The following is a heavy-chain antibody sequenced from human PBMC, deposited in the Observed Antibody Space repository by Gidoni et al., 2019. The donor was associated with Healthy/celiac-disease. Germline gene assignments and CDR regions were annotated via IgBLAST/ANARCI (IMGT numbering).Heavy chain of an antibody. Sequence: EVQLLESGGGLVPPGGSLRLSCAASGLTFSSYAMSWVRQAQGKGLEWVSAISGSVGSTYYADAVKGRFTISRDNSKNTLYLQMNSLRAEDTAVYYCAKESEVVPAAIYDYWGQGTLVTVSS. CDR2: ISGSVGST. D-gene: IGHD2-2*01. CDR3: AKESEVVPAAIYDY. CDR1: GLTFSSYA. J-gene: IGHJ4*02. V-gene: IGHV3-23*01.